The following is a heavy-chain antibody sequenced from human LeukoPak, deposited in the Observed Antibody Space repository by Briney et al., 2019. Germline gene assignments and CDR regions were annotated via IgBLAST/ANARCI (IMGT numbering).Heavy chain of an antibody. V-gene: IGHV1-18*01. Sequence: ASVKVSCKASGYTFTSHGISWVRQAPGQGLEWMGWISAYNGNTNYAQKLQGRVTMTTDTSTSTAYMGLRSLRSDDTAVYYCARDRVVVPAATDNWFDPWGQGTLVTVSS. CDR3: ARDRVVVPAATDNWFDP. D-gene: IGHD2-2*01. CDR1: GYTFTSHG. CDR2: ISAYNGNT. J-gene: IGHJ5*02.